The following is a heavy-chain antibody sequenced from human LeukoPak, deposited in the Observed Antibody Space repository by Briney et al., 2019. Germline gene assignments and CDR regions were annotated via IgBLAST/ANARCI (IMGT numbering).Heavy chain of an antibody. Sequence: SETLSLTCAVYGGSFSGYYWSWIRQPPGKGLEWIEEINHSGSTNYNPSLKSRVTISVDTSKNQFSLKLSSVTAADTAVYYCARGRGYSGYDWGNWFDPWGQGTLVTVSS. CDR3: ARGRGYSGYDWGNWFDP. J-gene: IGHJ5*02. CDR2: INHSGST. CDR1: GGSFSGYY. D-gene: IGHD5-12*01. V-gene: IGHV4-34*01.